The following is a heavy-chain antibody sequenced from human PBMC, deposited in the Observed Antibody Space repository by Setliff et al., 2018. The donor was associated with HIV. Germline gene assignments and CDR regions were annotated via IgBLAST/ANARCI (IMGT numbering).Heavy chain of an antibody. CDR2: ISGSGSTI. V-gene: IGHV3-48*03. D-gene: IGHD3-22*01. Sequence: RLSCAASGFIFHTYEMSWVRQAPGKGLEWVSYISGSGSTIYYADSVKGRFTISRDNAKDSLHLQMNSLRAEDTAVYYCAAYGSGYFDAFDIWGQGTMVTVSS. CDR1: GFIFHTYE. CDR3: AAYGSGYFDAFDI. J-gene: IGHJ3*02.